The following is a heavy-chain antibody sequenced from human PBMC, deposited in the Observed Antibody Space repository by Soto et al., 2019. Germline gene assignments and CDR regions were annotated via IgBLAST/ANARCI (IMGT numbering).Heavy chain of an antibody. Sequence: PGGSLRLSCAASGFTLRSYVMSWVRQPAGKGLEWVSDISGNGVTTYYADSVKGRFTISRDNSKNTLYLQMNNLRAEDTAVYYCATHRPPYDFWSGYFEYWGQGTLVTVSS. V-gene: IGHV3-23*01. J-gene: IGHJ4*02. CDR1: GFTLRSYV. D-gene: IGHD3-3*01. CDR2: ISGNGVTT. CDR3: ATHRPPYDFWSGYFEY.